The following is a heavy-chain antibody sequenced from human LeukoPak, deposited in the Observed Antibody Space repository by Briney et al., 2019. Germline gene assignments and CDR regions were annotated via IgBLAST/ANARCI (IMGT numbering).Heavy chain of an antibody. CDR1: GGTFSSYA. D-gene: IGHD3-10*01. CDR2: IIPIFGTA. CDR3: ARDKGYYGSGSSAWCY. Sequence: SVKVSCKASGGTFSSYAISWVRQAPGQGLEWMGGIIPIFGTANYAQKFQGRVTITADESTSTAYMELSSLRSEDTAVYYCARDKGYYGSGSSAWCYWGQGTLVTVPS. J-gene: IGHJ4*02. V-gene: IGHV1-69*13.